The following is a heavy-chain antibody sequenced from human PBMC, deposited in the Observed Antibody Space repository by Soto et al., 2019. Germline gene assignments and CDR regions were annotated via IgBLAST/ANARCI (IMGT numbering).Heavy chain of an antibody. CDR1: GGTFSSYT. CDR3: ARATSDRGYSGYDEYYYYGMDV. Sequence: SVKVSCKASGGTFSSYTISWVRQAPGQGLEKMGRIIPILGIANYAQKFQVRVTITADKSTSTAYMELSSLISEDTAVYYCARATSDRGYSGYDEYYYYGMDVWGQGTTVTVSS. J-gene: IGHJ6*02. V-gene: IGHV1-69*02. CDR2: IIPILGIA. D-gene: IGHD5-12*01.